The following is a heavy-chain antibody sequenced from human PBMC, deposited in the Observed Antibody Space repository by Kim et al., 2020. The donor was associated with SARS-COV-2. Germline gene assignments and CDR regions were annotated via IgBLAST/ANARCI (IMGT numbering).Heavy chain of an antibody. J-gene: IGHJ4*02. Sequence: ASVKVSCKASGYTFTSYGISWVRQAPGQGLEWMGWISAYNGNTNYAQKLQGRVTMTTDTSTSTAYMELRSLRSDDTAVYYCASHPDYDSGGYCLLSWGQGTLVTVSS. CDR1: GYTFTSYG. CDR3: ASHPDYDSGGYCLLS. V-gene: IGHV1-18*01. D-gene: IGHD3-22*01. CDR2: ISAYNGNT.